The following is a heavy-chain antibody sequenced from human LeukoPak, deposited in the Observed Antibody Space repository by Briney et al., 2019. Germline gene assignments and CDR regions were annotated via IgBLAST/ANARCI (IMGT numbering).Heavy chain of an antibody. V-gene: IGHV4-59*01. Sequence: SETLSLTCTVSGGSSSSYYWSWIRQPPGRGLEWIGYIYYDGSTNYNPSLKSRVTISVYTSKNQFSLKLSSVTAADTAVYYCARLKYYYDSSGYRAEYFQHWGQGTLVTVSS. J-gene: IGHJ1*01. CDR3: ARLKYYYDSSGYRAEYFQH. D-gene: IGHD3-22*01. CDR1: GGSSSSYY. CDR2: IYYDGST.